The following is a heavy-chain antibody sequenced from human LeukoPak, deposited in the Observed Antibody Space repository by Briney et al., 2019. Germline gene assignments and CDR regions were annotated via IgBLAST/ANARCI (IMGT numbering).Heavy chain of an antibody. J-gene: IGHJ4*02. D-gene: IGHD5-24*01. CDR2: LYSAGNT. V-gene: IGHV3-53*01. Sequence: GGSLRLSCVGSGVTVASNYMHWVCQVPGKGLQWVAVLYSAGNTFYTDSVKGRFTISRDNSKNTLYLQMDRLRVEDTAIYYCARDRGWEQMADWGQGTLVSVSS. CDR1: GVTVASNY. CDR3: ARDRGWEQMAD.